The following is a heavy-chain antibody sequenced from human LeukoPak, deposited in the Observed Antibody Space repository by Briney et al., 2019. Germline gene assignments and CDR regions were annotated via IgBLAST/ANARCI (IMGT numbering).Heavy chain of an antibody. CDR2: IYSGGST. V-gene: IGHV3-66*01. J-gene: IGHJ4*02. Sequence: GGSLRLSCAASGFTVSSNYMSWVRQAPGKGLEWVSVIYSGGSTYYADSVKGRLAISRDNSKNTLYLQMNSLRAEDTAVYYCAREVAATYDYWGQGTLVTVSS. D-gene: IGHD2-15*01. CDR1: GFTVSSNY. CDR3: AREVAATYDY.